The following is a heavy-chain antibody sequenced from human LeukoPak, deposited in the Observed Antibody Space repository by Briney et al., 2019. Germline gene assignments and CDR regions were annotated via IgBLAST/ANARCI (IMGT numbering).Heavy chain of an antibody. Sequence: PSETLSLTCAVYGGSFSGYYWSWIRQPPRKGLEWIGEINHSGSTNYNPSLKSRVTISVDTSKNQFSLKLSSVTAADTAVYYCARGTPAVAWGGDFDYWGQGTLVTVSS. CDR1: GGSFSGYY. J-gene: IGHJ4*02. CDR3: ARGTPAVAWGGDFDY. V-gene: IGHV4-34*01. CDR2: INHSGST. D-gene: IGHD6-19*01.